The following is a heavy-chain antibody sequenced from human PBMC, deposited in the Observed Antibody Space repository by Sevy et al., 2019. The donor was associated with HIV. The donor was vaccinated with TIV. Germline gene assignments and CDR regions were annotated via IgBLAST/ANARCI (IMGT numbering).Heavy chain of an antibody. CDR2: ISGSDNTI. D-gene: IGHD4-17*01. CDR3: ARDHVKDGDLGDYYYYAMDV. CDR1: GFTFSSYS. J-gene: IGHJ6*02. V-gene: IGHV3-48*04. Sequence: GGSLRLSCAASGFTFSSYSMNWVRQAPGKGLEWLSYISGSDNTIYYADSVKGRFTISRDNAKNSLYLQMNNLRAEDTAVYYCARDHVKDGDLGDYYYYAMDVWGQGTSVTVSS.